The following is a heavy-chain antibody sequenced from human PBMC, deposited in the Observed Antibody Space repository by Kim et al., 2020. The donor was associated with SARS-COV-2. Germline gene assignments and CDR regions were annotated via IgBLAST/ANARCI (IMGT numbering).Heavy chain of an antibody. CDR2: ISAYNGNT. Sequence: ASVKVSCKTSGYTFTSYGVSWVRQAPGQGLEWMGWISAYNGNTNYAQKLQGRVTMTTDTSTSTAYMELRSLRSDDTAVYYCARVRSGYGCHDYWGQGTLVTVSS. D-gene: IGHD5-12*01. CDR3: ARVRSGYGCHDY. CDR1: GYTFTSYG. J-gene: IGHJ4*02. V-gene: IGHV1-18*01.